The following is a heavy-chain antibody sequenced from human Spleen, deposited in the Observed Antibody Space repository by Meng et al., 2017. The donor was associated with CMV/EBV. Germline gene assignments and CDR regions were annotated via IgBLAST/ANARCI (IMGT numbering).Heavy chain of an antibody. CDR1: GFTFSSYA. V-gene: IGHV3-30-3*01. Sequence: GESLKISCAASGFTFSSYAMHWVRQAPGKGLEWVAVISYDGSNKYYADSVKGRFTISRDNSKNTLYLQMSSLRAEDTAVFYCARGELRFFDWLPSEGMDVWGQGTTVTVSS. CDR2: ISYDGSNK. CDR3: ARGELRFFDWLPSEGMDV. D-gene: IGHD3-9*01. J-gene: IGHJ6*02.